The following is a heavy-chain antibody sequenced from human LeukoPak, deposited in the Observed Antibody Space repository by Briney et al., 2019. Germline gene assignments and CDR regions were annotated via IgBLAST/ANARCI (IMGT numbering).Heavy chain of an antibody. J-gene: IGHJ1*01. D-gene: IGHD6-13*01. CDR1: GFMLSSTW. Sequence: GGSLRLSYAASGFMLSSTWMHWVRHAPGKGLVWVSRINSDATSTSYADSVRGRFTISRDDAKNTMYLQMNSLRAEDTAMYYCVRGSPGYSSSWHADWGQGTLVTVSS. CDR2: INSDATST. CDR3: VRGSPGYSSSWHAD. V-gene: IGHV3-74*01.